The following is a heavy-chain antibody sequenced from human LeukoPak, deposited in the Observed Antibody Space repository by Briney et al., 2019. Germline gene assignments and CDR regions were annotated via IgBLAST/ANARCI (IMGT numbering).Heavy chain of an antibody. CDR3: ARGVDTAMFYYMDV. V-gene: IGHV4-59*11. J-gene: IGHJ6*03. Sequence: SETLSLTCSVSGGSISSHYWSWIRQPPGKGLEWIGYIYYLGSTNYNPSLIGRVTISIDTSKTQFSLKLSSVAAADTAVYYCARGVDTAMFYYMDVWGKGTTVTVSS. D-gene: IGHD5-18*01. CDR1: GGSISSHY. CDR2: IYYLGST.